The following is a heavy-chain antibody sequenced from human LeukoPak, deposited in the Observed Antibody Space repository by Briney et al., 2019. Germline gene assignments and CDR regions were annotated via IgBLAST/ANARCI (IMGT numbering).Heavy chain of an antibody. CDR3: VRYYLDWNWFDP. CDR2: ISGSGGST. Sequence: GGSLRLSCAASGFTFSSYAMHWVRQAPGKGLEWVSAISGSGGSTYYADSVKGRFTISRDNAKNSLYLQMTSLRAEDTAVYYCVRYYLDWNWFDPWGQGTLVTVSS. J-gene: IGHJ5*02. D-gene: IGHD3/OR15-3a*01. V-gene: IGHV3-23*01. CDR1: GFTFSSYA.